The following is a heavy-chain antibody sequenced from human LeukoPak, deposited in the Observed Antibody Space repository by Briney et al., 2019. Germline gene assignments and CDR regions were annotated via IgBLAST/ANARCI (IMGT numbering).Heavy chain of an antibody. CDR2: ISGNDGAT. D-gene: IGHD3-3*01. CDR3: ARDVPDFWSGFDS. Sequence: ASVKVSCKASGYPFCTYGLSWARQARGQGLEWMGQISGNDGATKYAQKFQGRVTMTTDTATSTAYMELTSLTSDDTAVYYCARDVPDFWSGFDSWGQGTLVTVSP. J-gene: IGHJ4*02. CDR1: GYPFCTYG. V-gene: IGHV1-18*01.